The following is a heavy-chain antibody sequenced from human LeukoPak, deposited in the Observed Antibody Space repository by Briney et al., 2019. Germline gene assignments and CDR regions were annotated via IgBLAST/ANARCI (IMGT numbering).Heavy chain of an antibody. CDR2: IYYSGTT. CDR1: GGSMSKYY. V-gene: IGHV4-59*01. D-gene: IGHD1-26*01. J-gene: IGHJ5*02. CDR3: AGTIVGALGWFDP. Sequence: KPSETLSLTCSVSGGSMSKYYWNWIRQPPGKGLEWIGYIYYSGTTNYNPSLKSRVTISGDTSKNQFSLRLSSVTAADTAVYYCAGTIVGALGWFDPWGQGTLVTVSS.